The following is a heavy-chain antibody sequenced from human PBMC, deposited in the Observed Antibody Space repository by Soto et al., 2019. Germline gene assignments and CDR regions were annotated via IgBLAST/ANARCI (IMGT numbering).Heavy chain of an antibody. D-gene: IGHD6-6*01. V-gene: IGHV3-9*01. Sequence: EVQLVESGGGLVQPGRSLRLSCAVSGFTFDDYAMHWVRQAPGKGLEWVSGLSWNGDYTGYADSVKGRFTISRDNTENSLYLPMTSLRAEDTALYYFAKGTRSSYYYGMDVWGQGTTVTVSS. J-gene: IGHJ6*02. CDR2: LSWNGDYT. CDR1: GFTFDDYA. CDR3: AKGTRSSYYYGMDV.